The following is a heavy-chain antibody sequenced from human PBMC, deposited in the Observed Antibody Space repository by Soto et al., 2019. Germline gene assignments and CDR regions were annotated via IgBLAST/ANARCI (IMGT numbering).Heavy chain of an antibody. CDR3: VRYGEYYGRDV. CDR1: GFTFSDYY. Sequence: QVQLVESGGGLVKPGGSLRLSCAASGFTFSDYYMSWIRQAPGKGLEWVSYISSSGSTIYYADSVKGRFTISRDNAKHSRYMQLNSLRAEDTAVYHCVRYGEYYGRDVRRRGTTVTVSS. D-gene: IGHD2-8*01. J-gene: IGHJ6*02. V-gene: IGHV3-11*01. CDR2: ISSSGSTI.